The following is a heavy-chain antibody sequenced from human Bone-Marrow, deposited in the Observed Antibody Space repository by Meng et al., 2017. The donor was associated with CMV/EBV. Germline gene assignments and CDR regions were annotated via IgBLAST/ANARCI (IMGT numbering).Heavy chain of an antibody. J-gene: IGHJ6*02. CDR1: GFTFSSYW. V-gene: IGHV3-74*01. D-gene: IGHD2-2*01. Sequence: GASLKISCAASGFTFSSYWMHWVRQAPGKGLVWVSRINSDGSSTSYADSVKGRFTISRDNAKNTLYLQMNRLRAEDTAVYYCASAVVPAATYYYYDVMDVWGQGTMVTVSS. CDR3: ASAVVPAATYYYYDVMDV. CDR2: INSDGSST.